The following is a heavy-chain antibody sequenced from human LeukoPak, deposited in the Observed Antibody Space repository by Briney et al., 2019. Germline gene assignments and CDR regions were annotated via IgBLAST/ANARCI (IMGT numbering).Heavy chain of an antibody. CDR3: ARDPRWLTPDCTTTSCYENYFDP. CDR2: IYHSGSA. V-gene: IGHV4-38-2*02. CDR1: GYSISSGYL. J-gene: IGHJ5*02. D-gene: IGHD2-2*01. Sequence: SETLSLTCVVSGYSISSGYLWAWIRQSPGKGLEWIGSIYHSGSAHYNPSLKSRVTTSLETSKNQFSLKLFSVTAADAAVYYCARDPRWLTPDCTTTSCYENYFDPWGQGTLVTVSS.